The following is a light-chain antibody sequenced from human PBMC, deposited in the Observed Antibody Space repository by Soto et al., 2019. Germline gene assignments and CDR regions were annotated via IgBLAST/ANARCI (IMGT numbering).Light chain of an antibody. Sequence: EILMTGSLATLSVSPGERATVYCRASQSVSSNLAWYQQKPGQAPRLLIYDASNRATGIPARFSGSGSGTDFALTISSLEPEDVAVYNCQYRSNWSPGTFGQGTRLEIK. CDR3: QYRSNWSPGT. J-gene: IGKJ5*01. CDR2: DAS. CDR1: QSVSSN. V-gene: IGKV3-11*01.